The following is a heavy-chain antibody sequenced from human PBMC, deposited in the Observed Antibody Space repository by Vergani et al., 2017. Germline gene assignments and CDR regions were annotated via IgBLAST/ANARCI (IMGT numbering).Heavy chain of an antibody. CDR1: GGSISSYY. Sequence: QVQLQESGPGLVKPSETLSLTCTVSGGSISSYYWSWIRHPPGKGLEWIRYIYYSGRTNYNPSRKSRVTISVATSKNQFSLKMSSVTAADTAVYYCGGTMVRGVIRSPDRIYYYGMDVWGQGTTVTVSS. CDR2: IYYSGRT. D-gene: IGHD3-10*01. CDR3: GGTMVRGVIRSPDRIYYYGMDV. V-gene: IGHV4-59*01. J-gene: IGHJ6*02.